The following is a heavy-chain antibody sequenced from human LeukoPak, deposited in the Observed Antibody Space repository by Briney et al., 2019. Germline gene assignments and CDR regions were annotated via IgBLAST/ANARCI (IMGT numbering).Heavy chain of an antibody. D-gene: IGHD6-13*01. Sequence: PGRSLRLSCAASGFTFDDYAMHWVRQAPGKGLEWVAVISYDGSNKYYADSVKGRFTISRDNSKNTLYLQMNSLRAEDTAVYYCARDLIAAAGRWGQGTLVTVSS. J-gene: IGHJ4*02. CDR1: GFTFDDYA. CDR2: ISYDGSNK. CDR3: ARDLIAAAGR. V-gene: IGHV3-30-3*01.